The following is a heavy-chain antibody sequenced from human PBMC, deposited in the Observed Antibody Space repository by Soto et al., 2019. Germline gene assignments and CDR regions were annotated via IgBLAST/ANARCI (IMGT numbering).Heavy chain of an antibody. CDR3: ARGLDTTDSYYYGMAV. D-gene: IGHD5-18*01. V-gene: IGHV3-21*01. CDR1: GFTFSSYS. CDR2: ISSSSSYI. J-gene: IGHJ6*02. Sequence: VGSLRLSCAGSGFTFSSYSMNWVRQATGKGLEWVSSISSSSSYIYYADSVKGRFTISRDNAKNSLYLQMNSLRAEDTAVYYCARGLDTTDSYYYGMAVWGQGTTVPVSS.